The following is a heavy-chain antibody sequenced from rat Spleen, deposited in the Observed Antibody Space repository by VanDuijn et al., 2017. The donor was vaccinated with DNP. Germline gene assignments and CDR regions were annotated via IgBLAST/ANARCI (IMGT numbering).Heavy chain of an antibody. Sequence: EVQLVETGGGLVQPGRSLKLSCVASGFTFSSYWMYWIRQAPGKGLEWVASINTDGGRTYYQDSVKGRCTISRDNAKSTLYLQMDSLRSEDTATYFCVREVYYYFDNWGQGVMVTVSS. V-gene: IGHV5-58*01. CDR1: GFTFSSYW. D-gene: IGHD1-2*01. CDR2: INTDGGRT. J-gene: IGHJ2*01. CDR3: VREVYYYFDN.